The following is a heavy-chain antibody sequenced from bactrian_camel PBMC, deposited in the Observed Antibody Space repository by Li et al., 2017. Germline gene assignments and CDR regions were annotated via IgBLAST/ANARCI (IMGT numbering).Heavy chain of an antibody. J-gene: IGHJ4*01. CDR2: IFTGSGKT. Sequence: VQLVESGGGSVQTGGSLRLSCKYSGYSYSGYCMGWFRQAPGKEREGVATIFTGSGKTYYANLAAGRFTISQDSDKNTVALQLNNLKPEDTAMYYCAARGQSARDGSWALKSVGFYAWWGHGTQVTVS. CDR1: GYSYSGYC. CDR3: AARGQSARDGSWALKSVGFYAW. V-gene: IGHV3S40*01. D-gene: IGHD6*01.